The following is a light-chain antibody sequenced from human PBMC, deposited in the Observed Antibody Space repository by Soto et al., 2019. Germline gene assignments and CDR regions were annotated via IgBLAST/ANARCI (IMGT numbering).Light chain of an antibody. CDR3: NSYTGSSTLDV. CDR2: EVS. V-gene: IGLV2-14*01. CDR1: SSDVGGYKY. J-gene: IGLJ1*01. Sequence: QSALTQPASVSGSPGQSITISCTGTSSDVGGYKYVSWYQQHPGKAPKLLIYEVSNRPSGVSNRFSGSKSGNTASLTISGLQAAAEADYYCNSYTGSSTLDVFGTGTKVTVL.